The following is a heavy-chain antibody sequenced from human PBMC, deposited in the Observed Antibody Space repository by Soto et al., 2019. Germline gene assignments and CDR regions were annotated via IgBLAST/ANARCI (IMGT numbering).Heavy chain of an antibody. CDR2: ISGSADAT. J-gene: IGHJ4*02. CDR1: GFTFSTYA. D-gene: IGHD2-2*01. Sequence: EVQLLESGGGLVQTGGSLRLSCAASGFTFSTYAMSWVRQAPGKGLEWVSTISGSADATFYADSVKGRFAIFRDNSRTMFYLQMNSLRAEDTAVYYCAKGGDGYCSTTSCFCHFDYWGPGTLATGSS. CDR3: AKGGDGYCSTTSCFCHFDY. V-gene: IGHV3-23*01.